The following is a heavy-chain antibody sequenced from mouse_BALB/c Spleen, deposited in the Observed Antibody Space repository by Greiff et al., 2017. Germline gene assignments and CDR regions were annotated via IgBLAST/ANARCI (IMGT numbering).Heavy chain of an antibody. CDR1: GYTFTSYW. J-gene: IGHJ2*01. Sequence: QVQLQQSGAELAKPGASVKMSCKASGYTFTSYWMHWVKQRPGQGLEWIGYINPSTGYTEYNQKFKDKATLTADKSSSTAYMQLSSLTSEDSAVYYCARRRVCDNWGQGTTLTVSS. V-gene: IGHV1-7*01. CDR3: ARRRVCDN. D-gene: IGHD2-10*02. CDR2: INPSTGYT.